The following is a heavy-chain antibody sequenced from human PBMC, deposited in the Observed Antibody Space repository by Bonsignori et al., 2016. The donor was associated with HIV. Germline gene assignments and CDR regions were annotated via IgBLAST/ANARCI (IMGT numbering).Heavy chain of an antibody. CDR3: ARDRGFGDLQGPRRKSVLDP. J-gene: IGHJ5*02. D-gene: IGHD3-10*01. V-gene: IGHV3-7*03. CDR2: IKQDGSEK. Sequence: WIRQPPGKGLEWVANIKQDGSEKYYVDSVKGRFTISRDNAKNSLYLQMNSLRAEDTAVYYCARDRGFGDLQGPRRKSVLDPWGQGTLVTVSS.